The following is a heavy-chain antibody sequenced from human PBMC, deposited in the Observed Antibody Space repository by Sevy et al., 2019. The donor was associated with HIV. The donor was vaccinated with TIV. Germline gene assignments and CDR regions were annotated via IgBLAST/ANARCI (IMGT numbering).Heavy chain of an antibody. J-gene: IGHJ4*02. CDR3: ARDLEFYDYGAYGPSFMPDY. Sequence: GGSLRLSCAASGFTFSSYGMHWVRQAPGKGLEWVAVICFDGSNTYYADSVKGRFTISRDIAENTLHLQMNSLRAEDTAVYYCARDLEFYDYGAYGPSFMPDYWGQGTLVTVSS. CDR1: GFTFSSYG. CDR2: ICFDGSNT. D-gene: IGHD3-16*01. V-gene: IGHV3-33*01.